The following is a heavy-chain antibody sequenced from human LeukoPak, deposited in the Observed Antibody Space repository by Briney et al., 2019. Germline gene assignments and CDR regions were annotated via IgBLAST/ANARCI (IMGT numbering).Heavy chain of an antibody. D-gene: IGHD2-15*01. Sequence: SETLSPTCTVSGGSISSGGYYWSWIRQHPGKGLEWIGYIYYSGSTYYNPSLKSRLTISVDTSKNQFSLKLSSVTAADTAIYYCARDGGGYCSGGSCYFWFDPWGQGTLVTVSS. CDR2: IYYSGST. CDR1: GGSISSGGYY. V-gene: IGHV4-31*03. J-gene: IGHJ5*02. CDR3: ARDGGGYCSGGSCYFWFDP.